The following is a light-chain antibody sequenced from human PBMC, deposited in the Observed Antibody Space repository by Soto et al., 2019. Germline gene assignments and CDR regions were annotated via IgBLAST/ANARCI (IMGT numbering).Light chain of an antibody. CDR1: SSDVGGYDY. Sequence: QSVLTQPASVSGSPGQSITISCTGTSSDVGGYDYVSWYRQHPGKAPKLVIYEVSNRPSGVSNRFSGSKSGNTASLTISGLQAEDEADYYCSSYTSTSMPYVFGTGTKVTVL. V-gene: IGLV2-14*01. CDR3: SSYTSTSMPYV. CDR2: EVS. J-gene: IGLJ1*01.